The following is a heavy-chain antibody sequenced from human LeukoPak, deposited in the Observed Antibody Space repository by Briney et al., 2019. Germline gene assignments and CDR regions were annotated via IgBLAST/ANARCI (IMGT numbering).Heavy chain of an antibody. CDR2: IYYSGST. CDR1: GGSISSYY. V-gene: IGHV4-59*01. D-gene: IGHD6-13*01. Sequence: SETLSLTCTVSGGSISSYYWIWIRQPPGKGLEWIGYIYYSGSTNYNPSLKRRVTISVDTSKNQFSLKLSSVTAADTAVYYCARVIAETGVPYYMDVWGKGTTVTVSS. CDR3: ARVIAETGVPYYMDV. J-gene: IGHJ6*03.